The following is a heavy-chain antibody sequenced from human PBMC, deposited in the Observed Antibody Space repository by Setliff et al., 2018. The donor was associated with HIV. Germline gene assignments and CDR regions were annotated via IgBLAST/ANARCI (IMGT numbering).Heavy chain of an antibody. J-gene: IGHJ4*02. CDR1: EYSFTDYY. D-gene: IGHD3-16*01. CDR2: INPNSGGT. CDR3: ARDRTAGYHYDYGY. V-gene: IGHV1-2*06. Sequence: ASVKVSCKTSEYSFTDYYIHWIRQAPGQGLEWMGRINPNSGGTDYAQKFLGRVTMTSDTSISTAYMELSRLRSDDTAVYYCARDRTAGYHYDYGYWGQGTLVTVSS.